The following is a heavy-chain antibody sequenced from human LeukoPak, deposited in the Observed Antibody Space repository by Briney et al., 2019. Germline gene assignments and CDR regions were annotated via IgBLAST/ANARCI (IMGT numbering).Heavy chain of an antibody. CDR1: GYTFTSYG. Sequence: ASVKVSCKASGYTFTSYGISWVRQAPGQGLEWMGWISAYNGNTNYAQKLQGRVTMTTDTSTSTAYMELRSLRPDDTAVYYCARDSVPQYDFWSGYPLYYFDYWGQGTLVTVSS. J-gene: IGHJ4*02. CDR3: ARDSVPQYDFWSGYPLYYFDY. CDR2: ISAYNGNT. D-gene: IGHD3-3*01. V-gene: IGHV1-18*01.